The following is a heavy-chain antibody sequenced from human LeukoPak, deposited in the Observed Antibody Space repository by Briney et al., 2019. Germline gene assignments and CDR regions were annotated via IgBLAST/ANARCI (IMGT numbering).Heavy chain of an antibody. D-gene: IGHD6-6*01. CDR2: IYYSGST. V-gene: IGHV4-30-4*01. J-gene: IGHJ6*02. CDR1: GGSISSGDYY. CDR3: ARDSVPAARYYGMDV. Sequence: SETLSLTCTVSGGSISSGDYYWSWIRQPPGKGLEWIGYIYYSGSTYYNPSLKSRVTISVDTSKNQFSLKLSSVTAADTAVYYCARDSVPAARYYGMDVWGQGTTVTVSS.